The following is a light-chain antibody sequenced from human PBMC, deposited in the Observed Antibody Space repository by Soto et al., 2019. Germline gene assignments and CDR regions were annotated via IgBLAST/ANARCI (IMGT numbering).Light chain of an antibody. CDR2: DAS. CDR1: QSVSSY. CDR3: HQRSNWPPLT. V-gene: IGKV3-11*01. Sequence: EIVFTQSPATLSLSPGQRATLSCRASQSVSSYLAWYQQKPGQAPRLLIYDASNRATGIPARFSGSGSGTDFTLTISSLEPEDFAVYYCHQRSNWPPLTFGRGTKV. J-gene: IGKJ4*01.